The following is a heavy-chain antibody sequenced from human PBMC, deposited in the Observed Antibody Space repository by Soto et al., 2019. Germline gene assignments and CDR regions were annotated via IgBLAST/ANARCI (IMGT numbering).Heavy chain of an antibody. Sequence: SVKVSCKASGGTFSSYAISWVRQAPGQGLEWMGGIIPIFGTANYAQKFQGRVTITADESTSTAYMELSSLRSEDTAVYYCARDGPLYYYDSSGYSPIDDRGQGTLVTVSS. D-gene: IGHD3-22*01. CDR2: IIPIFGTA. CDR3: ARDGPLYYYDSSGYSPIDD. V-gene: IGHV1-69*13. CDR1: GGTFSSYA. J-gene: IGHJ4*02.